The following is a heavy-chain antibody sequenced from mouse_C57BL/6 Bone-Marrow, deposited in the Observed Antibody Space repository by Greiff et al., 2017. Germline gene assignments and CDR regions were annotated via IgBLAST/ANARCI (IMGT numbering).Heavy chain of an antibody. CDR2: ISYDGSN. D-gene: IGHD6-1*01. V-gene: IGHV3-6*01. CDR1: GYSITSGYY. CDR3: ARASPPFAY. J-gene: IGHJ3*01. Sequence: EVQLQESGPGLVKPSQSLSLTCSVTGYSITSGYYWNWIRQFPGNKLEWMGYISYDGSNNYNPSLKNRISITRDTSKNQFFLKLNSVTTEDTATYYCARASPPFAYWGQGTLVTVSA.